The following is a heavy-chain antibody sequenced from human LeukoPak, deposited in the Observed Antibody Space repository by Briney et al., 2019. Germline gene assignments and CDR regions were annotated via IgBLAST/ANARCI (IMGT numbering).Heavy chain of an antibody. J-gene: IGHJ4*02. V-gene: IGHV3-7*01. CDR3: ARDYDFWSGFGGD. CDR1: GFSFSNYR. Sequence: GGSLRLSCAASGFSFSNYRMDWLRQAPGKGLEWVANIKQDGSEKYYVDSVKGRFTISRDNAKNSLYLQMNSLRAEDTAVYYCARDYDFWSGFGGDWGQGTLVTVSS. D-gene: IGHD3-3*01. CDR2: IKQDGSEK.